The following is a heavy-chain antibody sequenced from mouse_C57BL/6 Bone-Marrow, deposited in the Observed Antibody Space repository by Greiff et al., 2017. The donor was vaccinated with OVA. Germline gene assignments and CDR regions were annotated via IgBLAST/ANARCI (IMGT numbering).Heavy chain of an antibody. Sequence: QVQLKQSGAELVRPGTSVKVSCKASGYAFTNYLLEWVKQRPGQGLEWIGVINPGSGGTNYNEKFKGKATLTADKSSSTAYMQLSSLTSEDSAVYFCARSRYSNSFAYWGQGTLVTVSA. J-gene: IGHJ3*01. CDR1: GYAFTNYL. CDR2: INPGSGGT. D-gene: IGHD2-5*01. CDR3: ARSRYSNSFAY. V-gene: IGHV1-54*01.